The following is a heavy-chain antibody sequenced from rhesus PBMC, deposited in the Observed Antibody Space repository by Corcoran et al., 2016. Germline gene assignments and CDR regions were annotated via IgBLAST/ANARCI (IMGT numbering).Heavy chain of an antibody. CDR1: GGSISINY. Sequence: QLQLQESGPGLVKSSETLSLTCAVSGGSISINYLSWIRQPPGKGLEWIGRISGSGGSTDYNPSLKSRVTISTDTSKNQFSLKLSSVTAADTAVYYCARDGGSSTFDYWGQGVLVTVSS. V-gene: IGHV4-173*01. CDR2: ISGSGGST. CDR3: ARDGGSSTFDY. J-gene: IGHJ4*01. D-gene: IGHD2-15*01.